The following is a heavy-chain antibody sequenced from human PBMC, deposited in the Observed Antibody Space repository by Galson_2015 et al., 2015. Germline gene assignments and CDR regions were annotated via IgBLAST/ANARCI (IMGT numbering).Heavy chain of an antibody. D-gene: IGHD6-19*01. CDR3: AKRAVGGGLYVIDY. CDR1: GFTFSNYA. Sequence: SLRLSCAASGFTFSNYAMNWVRQAPGKGLDWVSAISGSGGDTEYADSVTGRFSISRDNSKNILYLEMNSLRAEDTAVYYCAKRAVGGGLYVIDYWGQGTLVTVSS. V-gene: IGHV3-23*01. CDR2: ISGSGGDT. J-gene: IGHJ4*02.